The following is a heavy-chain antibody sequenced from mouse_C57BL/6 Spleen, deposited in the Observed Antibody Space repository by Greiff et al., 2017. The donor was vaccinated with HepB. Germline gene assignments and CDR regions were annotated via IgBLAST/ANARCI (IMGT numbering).Heavy chain of an antibody. CDR2: INPYNGGT. Sequence: EVQLQQSGPVLVKPGASVKMSCKASGYTFTDYYMNWVKQSHGKSLEWIGVINPYNGGTSYNQKFKGKATLTVDKSSSTAYMELNSLTSEDSAVYYCARFLLLPWYVDVWGTGTTVTVSS. CDR1: GYTFTDYY. D-gene: IGHD1-1*01. CDR3: ARFLLLPWYVDV. J-gene: IGHJ1*03. V-gene: IGHV1-19*01.